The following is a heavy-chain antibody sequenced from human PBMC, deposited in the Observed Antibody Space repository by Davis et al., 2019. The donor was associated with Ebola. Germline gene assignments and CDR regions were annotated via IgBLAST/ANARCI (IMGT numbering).Heavy chain of an antibody. V-gene: IGHV3-30*02. CDR2: IRSEATSQ. J-gene: IGHJ4*02. Sequence: GGSLRLSCAASGFSFRVYWMSWVRQAPGKGLEWVAFIRSEATSQDYGKSVQGRFFISRDDSKNTLYLQMNSLRVDDTAVYFCARDGPNYDVDYWGQGTLVTVSA. D-gene: IGHD3-22*01. CDR3: ARDGPNYDVDY. CDR1: GFSFRVYW.